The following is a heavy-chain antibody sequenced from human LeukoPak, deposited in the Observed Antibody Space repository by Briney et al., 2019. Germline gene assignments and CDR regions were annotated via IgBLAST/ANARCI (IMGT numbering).Heavy chain of an antibody. CDR1: GGSISSGDYY. D-gene: IGHD3-22*01. CDR3: ARVRYYYDSSGAHYYYGMDV. J-gene: IGHJ6*02. V-gene: IGHV4-30-4*08. Sequence: PSQTLSLTCTVSGGSISSGDYYWSWIRQPPGKGLEWFGYIYYTGSTSYNPSLKSRVIISRDRSENQFSLNLSSVTAADTAVYYCARVRYYYDSSGAHYYYGMDVWGQGTTVTVSS. CDR2: IYYTGST.